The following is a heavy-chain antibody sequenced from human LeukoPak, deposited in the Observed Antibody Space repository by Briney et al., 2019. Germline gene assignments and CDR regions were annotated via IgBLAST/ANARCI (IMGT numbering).Heavy chain of an antibody. J-gene: IGHJ6*03. D-gene: IGHD2-2*01. CDR1: GGTFSSYA. Sequence: ASVKVSCKASGGTFSSYAISWVRQAPGQGLEWMGRIIPIFGIANYAQKFQGRVTITADKSTSTAYMELSSLRSEDTAVYYCARGYRSSTSCYYGYYYMDVWGKGTTVTVSS. CDR2: IIPIFGIA. V-gene: IGHV1-69*04. CDR3: ARGYRSSTSCYYGYYYMDV.